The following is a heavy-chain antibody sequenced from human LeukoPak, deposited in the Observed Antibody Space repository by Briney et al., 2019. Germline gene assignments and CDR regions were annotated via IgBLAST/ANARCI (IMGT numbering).Heavy chain of an antibody. J-gene: IGHJ4*02. Sequence: SETLSLTCTVSGGSISSYYWSWIRQSPGKGLEWIGCIYYSGSTNYNPSLKSRVTISVDTSKNQFSLKLSSVTAADTAVYYCARRGNPYDSSGYYYDYWGQGTLVTVSS. CDR3: ARRGNPYDSSGYYYDY. CDR2: IYYSGST. D-gene: IGHD3-22*01. CDR1: GGSISSYY. V-gene: IGHV4-59*12.